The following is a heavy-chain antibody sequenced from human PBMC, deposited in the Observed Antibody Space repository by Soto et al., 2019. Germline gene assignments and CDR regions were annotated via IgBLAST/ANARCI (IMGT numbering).Heavy chain of an antibody. J-gene: IGHJ6*02. V-gene: IGHV1-2*04. CDR1: GYTFTGYY. D-gene: IGHD2-15*01. CDR2: INPNSGGT. Sequence: GASVKVSCKASGYTFTGYYMHWVRQAPGQGLEWMGWINPNSGGTNYAQKFQGWVTMTRDTSISTAYMELSRLRSDDTAVYYCARDGRVAATPPVYYYYYSMDVWGQGTTVTVSS. CDR3: ARDGRVAATPPVYYYYYSMDV.